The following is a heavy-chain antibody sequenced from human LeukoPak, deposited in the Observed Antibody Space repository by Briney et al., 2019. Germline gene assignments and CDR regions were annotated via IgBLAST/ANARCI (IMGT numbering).Heavy chain of an antibody. CDR2: IYYTGIT. D-gene: IGHD4-23*01. J-gene: IGHJ4*02. V-gene: IGHV4-59*05. Sequence: SETLSLTCAVSGASINDFYWTWIRQPPGKGLEWIGSIYYTGITYYNPSLKSRVTISVDTSKNHFSLRLSSVTAADTAVYYCSRLESGNPGVDWGQGTLVTVSS. CDR3: SRLESGNPGVD. CDR1: GASINDFY.